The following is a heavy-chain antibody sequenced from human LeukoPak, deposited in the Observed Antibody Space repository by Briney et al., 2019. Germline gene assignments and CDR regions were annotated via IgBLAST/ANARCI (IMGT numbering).Heavy chain of an antibody. Sequence: GGSLRLSCAASGFTFISYWMHWVRQAPGKGLVWVSRINGYGSSTDFADSVKGRFTISKDNAKNTLYLQMNSLRAEDTAVYYCARQPVRYCSSTSCYFDYWGQGTLVTVSS. CDR2: INGYGSST. V-gene: IGHV3-74*01. J-gene: IGHJ4*02. D-gene: IGHD2-2*01. CDR3: ARQPVRYCSSTSCYFDY. CDR1: GFTFISYW.